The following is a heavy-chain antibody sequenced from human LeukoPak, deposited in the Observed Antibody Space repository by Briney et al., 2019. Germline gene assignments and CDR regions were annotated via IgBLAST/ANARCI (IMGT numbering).Heavy chain of an antibody. D-gene: IGHD3-22*01. Sequence: SGTLCLTCTVSGGSISSYYRSWIRQPAGKGLEWIGRIYTSGSTNYNPSLKSRVTMSVDTSKNQFSLKLSSVTAADTAVYYCARDGYYYDSSGYYEKMYYFDYWGQGTLVTVSS. V-gene: IGHV4-4*07. CDR2: IYTSGST. CDR1: GGSISSYY. CDR3: ARDGYYYDSSGYYEKMYYFDY. J-gene: IGHJ4*02.